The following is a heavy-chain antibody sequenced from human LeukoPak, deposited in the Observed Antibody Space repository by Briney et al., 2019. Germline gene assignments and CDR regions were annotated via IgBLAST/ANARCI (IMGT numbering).Heavy chain of an antibody. CDR2: GSIK. CDR3: ARSILTGTAYRYYGMDV. Sequence: GSIKYFAHSVKPRFTFSTDNSNNPLYLQINSLRADDTAVYFCARSILTGTAYRYYGMDVWGQGTTVTVSS. D-gene: IGHD1-7*01. J-gene: IGHJ6*02. V-gene: IGHV3-30-3*01.